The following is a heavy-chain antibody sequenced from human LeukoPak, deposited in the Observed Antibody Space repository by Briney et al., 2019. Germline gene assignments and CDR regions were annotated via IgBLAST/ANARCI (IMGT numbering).Heavy chain of an antibody. Sequence: PGGSLRLSCAASGFTFSSYGMHWVRQAPGKGLEWVAVISYDGSNKYYADSVKGRFTISRDNSKNTLYLQMNSLRAEDTAVYYCAKAQTTLLSVDYWGQGTLVTVSS. V-gene: IGHV3-30*18. D-gene: IGHD4-17*01. J-gene: IGHJ4*02. CDR1: GFTFSSYG. CDR3: AKAQTTLLSVDY. CDR2: ISYDGSNK.